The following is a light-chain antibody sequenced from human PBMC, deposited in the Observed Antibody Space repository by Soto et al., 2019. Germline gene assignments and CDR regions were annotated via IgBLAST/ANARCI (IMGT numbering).Light chain of an antibody. CDR3: QVYGASPPYT. Sequence: EIVLTQSPGTLSLSPGERGTFSCRASQSVNGRYVAWYQQKPGQAPTLLIYGASSRATGIPDRFTGSGSGTDFTLIISRLEPEDVAVYYCQVYGASPPYTFGQGTKLEIK. J-gene: IGKJ2*01. CDR1: QSVNGRY. V-gene: IGKV3-20*01. CDR2: GAS.